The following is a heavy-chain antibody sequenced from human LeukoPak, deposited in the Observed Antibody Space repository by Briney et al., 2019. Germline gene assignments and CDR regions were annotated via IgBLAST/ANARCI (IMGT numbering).Heavy chain of an antibody. Sequence: GASVKVSCKASGYTFTSYDINWVRQATGQGLEWMGWMNPNSGNTGYAQKFQGRVTMTEDTSTDTAYMELSSLRSEDTAVYYCATPVGTAMGSINFPLPSYFDYWGQGTLVTVSS. J-gene: IGHJ4*02. CDR2: MNPNSGNT. V-gene: IGHV1-8*01. CDR1: GYTFTSYD. CDR3: ATPVGTAMGSINFPLPSYFDY. D-gene: IGHD5-18*01.